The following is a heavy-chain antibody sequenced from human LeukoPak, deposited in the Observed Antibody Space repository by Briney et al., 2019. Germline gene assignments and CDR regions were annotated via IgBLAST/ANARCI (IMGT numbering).Heavy chain of an antibody. J-gene: IGHJ5*02. Sequence: ASVKVSCKASGYTFTSYDINWVRQATGQGLEWMGWMNPNSGNTGYAQKFQGRVTITADESTSTAYMELSSLRSEDTAVYYCARAGVVVAATFWFDPWGQGTLVTVSS. CDR2: MNPNSGNT. CDR1: GYTFTSYD. V-gene: IGHV1-8*03. CDR3: ARAGVVVAATFWFDP. D-gene: IGHD2-15*01.